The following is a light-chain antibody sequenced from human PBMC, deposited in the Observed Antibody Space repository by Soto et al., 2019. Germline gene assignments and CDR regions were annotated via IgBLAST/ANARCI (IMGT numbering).Light chain of an antibody. Sequence: GDKVTTTCRASQRISSWLARYQQKPGKAPKLLIYGASSRATGIPDRFSGSGSGTDFTLTISRLEPEDFAVYFCQQYGSAPLTFGGGAKVDI. CDR3: QQYGSAPLT. V-gene: IGKV3-20*01. CDR2: GAS. J-gene: IGKJ4*01. CDR1: QRISSW.